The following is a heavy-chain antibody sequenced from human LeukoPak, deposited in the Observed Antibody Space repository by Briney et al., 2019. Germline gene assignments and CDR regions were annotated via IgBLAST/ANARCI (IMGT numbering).Heavy chain of an antibody. Sequence: SQTLSLTCAVSGGSLSSGDYSWSWLRQPPGEGLEWIGYIYHSGSTYYDPSLKSRVTISLDRSKDQFSLKLSSVTAADTAVYYCARVLTGGYWYFDLWGRGTLVTVSS. CDR2: IYHSGST. CDR1: GGSLSSGDYS. CDR3: ARVLTGGYWYFDL. J-gene: IGHJ2*01. D-gene: IGHD7-27*01. V-gene: IGHV4-30-2*01.